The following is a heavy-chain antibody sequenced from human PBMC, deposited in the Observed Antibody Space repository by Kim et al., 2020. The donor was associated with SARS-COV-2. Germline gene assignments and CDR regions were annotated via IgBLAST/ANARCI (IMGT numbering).Heavy chain of an antibody. D-gene: IGHD3-10*01. Sequence: SGPTLVKPTQTLTLTCTFSGFSLSTSGVGVGWIRQPPGKALEWLALIYWDDDKRYSPSLKSRLTITKDTSKNQVVLTMTNMDPVDTATYYCANRTAWFRGGGMDVGGQGTTVTVSS. CDR2: IYWDDDK. J-gene: IGHJ6*02. V-gene: IGHV2-5*02. CDR1: GFSLSTSGVG. CDR3: ANRTAWFRGGGMDV.